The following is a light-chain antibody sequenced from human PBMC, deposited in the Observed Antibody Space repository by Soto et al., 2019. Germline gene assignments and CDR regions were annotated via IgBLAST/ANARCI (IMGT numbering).Light chain of an antibody. J-gene: IGLJ1*01. CDR2: DVF. CDR3: CSFAGSYTSDV. Sequence: QSVLTQPRSVSGSPGQSVTISCTGASNYVSWYQQHPGKAPKLMIYDVFKRSSGVPDRFSGSKSGNTASLTISGLQAEDEADYYCCSFAGSYTSDVFGTGTKLTVL. CDR1: SNY. V-gene: IGLV2-11*01.